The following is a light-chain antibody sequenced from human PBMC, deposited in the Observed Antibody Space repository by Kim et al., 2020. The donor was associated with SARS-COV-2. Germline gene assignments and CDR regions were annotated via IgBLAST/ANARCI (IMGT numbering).Light chain of an antibody. CDR2: GKN. V-gene: IGLV3-19*01. CDR3: NSRESSGNHWM. CDR1: SLRTFY. Sequence: ALGQKVRITCQGDSLRTFYASWYQQKPGQAPVLVFCGKNNRPSGIPDRFSGSYSGNTASLTITAAQAEDEADYYCNSRESSGNHWMFGGGTQLTVL. J-gene: IGLJ3*02.